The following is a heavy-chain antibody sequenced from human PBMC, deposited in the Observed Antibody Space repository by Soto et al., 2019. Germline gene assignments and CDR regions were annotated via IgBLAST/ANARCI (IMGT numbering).Heavy chain of an antibody. CDR3: AKDHGGIAARSGQFDY. J-gene: IGHJ4*02. CDR2: ISGSGGST. Sequence: GGSLRLSCAASGFTFSSYAMSWVRQAPGKGLEWVSAISGSGGSTYYADSVKGRFTISRDNSKNTLYLQMNSLRAEDTAVYYCAKDHGGIAARSGQFDYWGQGTLVTVSS. CDR1: GFTFSSYA. D-gene: IGHD6-6*01. V-gene: IGHV3-23*01.